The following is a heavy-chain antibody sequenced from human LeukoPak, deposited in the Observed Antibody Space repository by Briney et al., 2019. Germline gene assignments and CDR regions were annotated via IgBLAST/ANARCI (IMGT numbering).Heavy chain of an antibody. V-gene: IGHV4-34*01. J-gene: IGHJ4*02. D-gene: IGHD7-27*01. CDR2: INHSGST. CDR1: GGSFSGYY. Sequence: SETLSLTCAVYGGSFSGYYWSWIRQPPGKGLEWIGEINHSGSTNYNPSLKSRVTISVDTSKNQFSLKLSSVTAADTAVYYCALIPTGDLDYWGQGTLVTVSS. CDR3: ALIPTGDLDY.